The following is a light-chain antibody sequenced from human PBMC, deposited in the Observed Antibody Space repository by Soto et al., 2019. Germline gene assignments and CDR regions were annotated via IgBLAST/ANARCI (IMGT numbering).Light chain of an antibody. CDR3: SSYTSGSTFGV. CDR2: DVS. V-gene: IGLV2-14*01. CDR1: SSDVGGYNY. J-gene: IGLJ1*01. Sequence: QSALTQPASVSGSPGQSITISCTGTSSDVGGYNYVSWYQQHPGRAPKLLLYDVSYRPSGVSGRFSGSKSGNTASLTISGLQADDEAEYYCSSYTSGSTFGVFGTGTKLTVL.